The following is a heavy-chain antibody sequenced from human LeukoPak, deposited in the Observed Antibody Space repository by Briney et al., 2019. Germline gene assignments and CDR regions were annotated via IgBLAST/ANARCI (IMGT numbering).Heavy chain of an antibody. CDR3: AKDLSGSYGY. J-gene: IGHJ4*02. Sequence: GGSLRLSCAAAGFTFSSYAMSWVRQAPGKGLEWVSAISGSGGSTYYADSVKGRFTISRDNSKNTLYLQMYSLRAEDTAVYYCAKDLSGSYGYWGQGTLVTVSS. D-gene: IGHD1-26*01. CDR2: ISGSGGST. CDR1: GFTFSSYA. V-gene: IGHV3-23*01.